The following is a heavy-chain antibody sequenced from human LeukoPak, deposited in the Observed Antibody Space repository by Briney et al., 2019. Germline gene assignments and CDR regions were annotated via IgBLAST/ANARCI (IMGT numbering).Heavy chain of an antibody. CDR1: GFTFSNYA. CDR2: ISGSGGYT. D-gene: IGHD5-18*01. Sequence: GGSLRLSCEASGFTFSNYAMRWVRQAPGKGLEWVSAISGSGGYTYYADSVKGRFTISRDNSKNTLYLQMNSLRAEDTAVYYCAKDFVLDTAIRSYLDCRGEGALVAV. CDR3: AKDFVLDTAIRSYLDC. V-gene: IGHV3-23*01. J-gene: IGHJ4*02.